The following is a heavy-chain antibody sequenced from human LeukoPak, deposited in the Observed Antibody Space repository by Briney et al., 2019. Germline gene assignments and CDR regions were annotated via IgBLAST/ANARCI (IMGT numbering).Heavy chain of an antibody. Sequence: PSDTLSLTCTLSGGSISSYYWSWIRHPPGKGLECIGYIYYSGSTNYNPSLKSRATISVDTYKNQFSLKLSSVTAADTAVYYCATVSAFFYDSGSYYTFDYWGQGTLVTVSS. D-gene: IGHD3-10*01. J-gene: IGHJ4*02. CDR2: IYYSGST. CDR1: GGSISSYY. V-gene: IGHV4-59*12. CDR3: ATVSAFFYDSGSYYTFDY.